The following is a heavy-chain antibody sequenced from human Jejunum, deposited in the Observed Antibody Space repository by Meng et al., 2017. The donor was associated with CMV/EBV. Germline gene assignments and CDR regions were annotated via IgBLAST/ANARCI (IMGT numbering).Heavy chain of an antibody. CDR2: IYSGGTT. V-gene: IGHV3-66*01. J-gene: IGHJ5*02. Sequence: EVQLVDSGGGLVQPGEALGLSCAASGFSVSSNYMSWVRQAPGKGLEWVTLIYSGGTTFYADSVKGRFTISRDNSKNVLYLQMNSVRAEDTALYHCVRNLGYTYGLVSWGQGTLVTVSS. D-gene: IGHD5-18*01. CDR3: VRNLGYTYGLVS. CDR1: GFSVSSNY.